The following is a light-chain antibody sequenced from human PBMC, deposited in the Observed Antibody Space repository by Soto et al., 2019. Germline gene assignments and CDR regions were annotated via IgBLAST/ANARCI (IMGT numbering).Light chain of an antibody. V-gene: IGKV1-39*01. CDR2: AAS. CDR1: QSISSY. CDR3: QQANSFPQT. Sequence: DIQMTQSPSSLSASVGDRVTITCRASQSISSYLNWYQQKPGKAPKLLMYAASTLQSGVPSGFSGSGSGTDFTLTISSLQPEDFATYYCQQANSFPQTFGQGTKVDIK. J-gene: IGKJ1*01.